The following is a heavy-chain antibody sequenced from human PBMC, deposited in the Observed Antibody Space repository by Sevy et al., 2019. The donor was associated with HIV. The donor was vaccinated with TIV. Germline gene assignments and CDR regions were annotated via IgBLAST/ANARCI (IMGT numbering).Heavy chain of an antibody. D-gene: IGHD4-4*01. V-gene: IGHV1-2*04. Sequence: ASVKVSCKASGYTFTGYYMHWVRQAPGQGLEWMGWINPNSGGTNYAQKFQGWVTMTRDTSISTAYMELSRLRSDDTAVYYCARGTMTTVTLYYYYCMDVWGKGTTVTVSS. J-gene: IGHJ6*03. CDR1: GYTFTGYY. CDR3: ARGTMTTVTLYYYYCMDV. CDR2: INPNSGGT.